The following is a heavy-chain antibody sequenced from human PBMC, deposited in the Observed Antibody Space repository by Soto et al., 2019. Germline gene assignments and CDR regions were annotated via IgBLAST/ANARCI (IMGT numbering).Heavy chain of an antibody. CDR1: GFTFSSYG. V-gene: IGHV3-33*01. CDR2: IWYDGSNK. J-gene: IGHJ3*02. CDR3: ARAQGGRELKPRDAFDI. D-gene: IGHD1-26*01. Sequence: GGSLRLSCAASGFTFSSYGMHWVRQAPGKGLEWVAVIWYDGSNKYYADSVKGRFTISRDNSKNTLYLQMNSLRAEDTAVYYCARAQGGRELKPRDAFDIWGQGTMVTVSS.